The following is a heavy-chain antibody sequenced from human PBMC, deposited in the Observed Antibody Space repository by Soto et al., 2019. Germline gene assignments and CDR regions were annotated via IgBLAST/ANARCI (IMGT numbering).Heavy chain of an antibody. CDR1: GDSISSNNW. V-gene: IGHV4-4*02. CDR2: IYHSGST. CDR3: ARVAVSGTRFDY. D-gene: IGHD6-19*01. J-gene: IGHJ4*02. Sequence: PSETLSLTCTVSGDSISSNNWWSWVRQPPGKGLEWIGEIYHSGSTNYNPSLKSRVTISVDKSKNQFSLKLSSVTAADTAVYFCARVAVSGTRFDYWGQGTLVTVSS.